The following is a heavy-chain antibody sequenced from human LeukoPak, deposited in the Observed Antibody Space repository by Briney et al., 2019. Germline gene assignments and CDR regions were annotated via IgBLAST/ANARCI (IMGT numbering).Heavy chain of an antibody. CDR1: GFTFSDYY. CDR3: ARWEHNYDAFDI. V-gene: IGHV3-11*01. CDR2: ISSSGSTI. D-gene: IGHD1-20*01. Sequence: GGSLRLSCAASGFTFSDYYMNWIRQAPGKGLEWVSYISSSGSTIYYADSVKGRFTISRDNAKNSLYLQMNSLRAEDTAVYYCARWEHNYDAFDIWGQGTMVTVSS. J-gene: IGHJ3*02.